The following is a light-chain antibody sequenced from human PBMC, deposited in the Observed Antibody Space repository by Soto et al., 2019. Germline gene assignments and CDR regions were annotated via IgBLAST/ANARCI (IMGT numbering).Light chain of an antibody. CDR1: SSDVGGFNY. CDR2: DVT. Sequence: QSALTQPASVSGSPGQSITISCTGTSSDVGGFNYFSWYQQHPGKAPKLMIYDVTNRPSGVSYRFSGSKSGNTASLTISGLQAEDEADYYCNSYTSSSTHVFGTGTKVTVL. V-gene: IGLV2-14*03. CDR3: NSYTSSSTHV. J-gene: IGLJ1*01.